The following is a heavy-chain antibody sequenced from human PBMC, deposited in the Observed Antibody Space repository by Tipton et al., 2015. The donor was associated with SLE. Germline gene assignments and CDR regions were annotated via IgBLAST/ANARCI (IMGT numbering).Heavy chain of an antibody. CDR3: AGYTSGWYNGPDY. J-gene: IGHJ4*02. Sequence: LRLSCTVPGGSISSSSYYWGWIRQPPGKGLEWIGSIYYSGSTYYNPSLKSRVTIYVDTSKNQFSLKLSSVTAADTAVYYCAGYTSGWYNGPDYWGQGTLVTVSS. CDR2: IYYSGST. CDR1: GGSISSSSYY. D-gene: IGHD6-19*01. V-gene: IGHV4-39*01.